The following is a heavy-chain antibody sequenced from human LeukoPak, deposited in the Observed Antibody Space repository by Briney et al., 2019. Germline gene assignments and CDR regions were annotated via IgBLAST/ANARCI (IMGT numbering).Heavy chain of an antibody. CDR3: AKAITALVRTTWDS. CDR1: GFTFYTYG. D-gene: IGHD4-17*01. V-gene: IGHV3-23*01. CDR2: ISGSGSNT. J-gene: IGHJ4*02. Sequence: AGGSLRLSCAASGFTFYTYGMNWIRQAPGKGLEWVSTISGSGSNTYYADSVKGRFTIFRDNSRNILYLQMNSLRAEDTAVYYCAKAITALVRTTWDSWGQGTLVTVSP.